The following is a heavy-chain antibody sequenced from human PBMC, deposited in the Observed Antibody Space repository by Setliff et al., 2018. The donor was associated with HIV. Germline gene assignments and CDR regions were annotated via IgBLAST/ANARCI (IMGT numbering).Heavy chain of an antibody. CDR3: ARVSPSDYYDSSGAEYMDV. CDR1: GFTFSSYA. CDR2: ITANDGNS. D-gene: IGHD3-22*01. V-gene: IGHV3-23*01. Sequence: PGGSLRLSCAASGFTFSSYAMSWVRQAPGSGLEWVSGITANDGNSYYADSVKGRFTISRDNAKNSLYLQMNSLRAEDTAVYYCARVSPSDYYDSSGAEYMDVWGKGTTVTVSS. J-gene: IGHJ6*03.